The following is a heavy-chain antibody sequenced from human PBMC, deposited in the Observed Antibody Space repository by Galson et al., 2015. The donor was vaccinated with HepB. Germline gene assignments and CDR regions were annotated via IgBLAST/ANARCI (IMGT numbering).Heavy chain of an antibody. V-gene: IGHV1-46*01. CDR2: VNPSGGST. J-gene: IGHJ4*02. Sequence: SVKVSCKASGYTFTSYYMHWVRQAPGQGLEWIGIVNPSGGSTSYTQKFQDRVTMTRDTSTSTVYMELSSLRSEDTAMYYCARDEEDFWSGLPSYWGQGTLVTVSS. D-gene: IGHD3-3*01. CDR3: ARDEEDFWSGLPSY. CDR1: GYTFTSYY.